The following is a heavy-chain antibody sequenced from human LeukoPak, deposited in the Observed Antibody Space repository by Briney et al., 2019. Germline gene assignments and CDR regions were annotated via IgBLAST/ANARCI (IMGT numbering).Heavy chain of an antibody. J-gene: IGHJ6*03. Sequence: GGSLRLSCAASGFTFSTYSMNWVRQAPGKGLEWLAVISSDGSLKYYADCAKGRFTLSRDNSQNTLYLQMNSLRSEDTAVYYCAKADENYYYYYYLDVWGKGTTVTVSS. CDR1: GFTFSTYS. CDR2: ISSDGSLK. V-gene: IGHV3-30*18. CDR3: AKADENYYYYYYLDV.